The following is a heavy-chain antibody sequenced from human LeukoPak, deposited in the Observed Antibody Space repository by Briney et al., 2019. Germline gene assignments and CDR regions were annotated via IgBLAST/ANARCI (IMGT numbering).Heavy chain of an antibody. J-gene: IGHJ4*02. V-gene: IGHV3-23*01. D-gene: IGHD6-19*01. CDR2: ISGSGDST. Sequence: GGSLRLSCAASGFTFSNYVMSWVRQAPGKGLEWVSGISGSGDSTYYADSVKGRFTISRDNSKNTLYLQLNSLRVEDTAAYYCAKVRAPSGWFNSDYWGQGTLVTVSS. CDR3: AKVRAPSGWFNSDY. CDR1: GFTFSNYV.